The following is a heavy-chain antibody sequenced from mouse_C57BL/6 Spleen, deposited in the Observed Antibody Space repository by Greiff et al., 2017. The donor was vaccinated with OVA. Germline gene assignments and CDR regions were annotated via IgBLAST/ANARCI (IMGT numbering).Heavy chain of an antibody. J-gene: IGHJ3*01. V-gene: IGHV1-50*01. Sequence: QVHVKQPGAELVKPGASVKLSCKASGYTFTSYWMQWVKQRPGQGLEWIGEIDPSDSYTNYNQKFKGKATLTVDTSSSTAYMQLSSLTSEDSAVYYCARWDLRGFAYWGQGTLVTVSA. D-gene: IGHD4-1*01. CDR2: IDPSDSYT. CDR3: ARWDLRGFAY. CDR1: GYTFTSYW.